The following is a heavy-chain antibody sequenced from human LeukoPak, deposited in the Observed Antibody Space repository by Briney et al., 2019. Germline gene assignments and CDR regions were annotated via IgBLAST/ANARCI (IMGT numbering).Heavy chain of an antibody. CDR2: IDPSDSYT. Sequence: GESLKISCKGAGYSFTSYWIIWVGQMPGKGLEWMGRIDPSDSYTNYSPSFQGHVTISADKSISTAYLQWSSLKASDTAMYYCARHELPYCSSASCYGGYYGMDVWGQGTTVTVSS. CDR1: GYSFTSYW. J-gene: IGHJ6*02. CDR3: ARHELPYCSSASCYGGYYGMDV. V-gene: IGHV5-10-1*01. D-gene: IGHD2-2*01.